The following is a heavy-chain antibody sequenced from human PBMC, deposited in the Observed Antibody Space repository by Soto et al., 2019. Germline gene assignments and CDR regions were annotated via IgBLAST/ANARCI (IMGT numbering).Heavy chain of an antibody. J-gene: IGHJ6*02. CDR3: TREGSAPYYYSGMDA. V-gene: IGHV1-18*01. Sequence: GASVKVSCKGSGYGFTTYGITWVRQAPGQGLEWMAWISAHNGNTNYAQNLQGRVIMPADTSTSTAYMELRSLRSDDTAIYYCTREGSAPYYYSGMDAWGQGTTVTVSS. D-gene: IGHD3-10*01. CDR1: GYGFTTYG. CDR2: ISAHNGNT.